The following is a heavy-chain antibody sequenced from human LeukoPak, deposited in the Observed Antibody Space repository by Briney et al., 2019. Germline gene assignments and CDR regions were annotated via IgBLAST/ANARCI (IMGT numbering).Heavy chain of an antibody. J-gene: IGHJ4*02. CDR1: GFTFSSYS. Sequence: PGGSLRLSCAASGFTFSSYSMNWVRQAPGKGLEWVSSISSSSSYIYYADSVKGRFTISRDNAKNSLYPQMNSLRAEDTAVYYCARARDFWSGYYTWFDYWGQGTLVTVSS. D-gene: IGHD3-3*01. V-gene: IGHV3-21*01. CDR2: ISSSSSYI. CDR3: ARARDFWSGYYTWFDY.